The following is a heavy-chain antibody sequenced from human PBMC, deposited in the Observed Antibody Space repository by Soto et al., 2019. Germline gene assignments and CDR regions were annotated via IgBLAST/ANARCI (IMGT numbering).Heavy chain of an antibody. CDR1: GYDFSSYG. V-gene: IGHV1-18*04. Sequence: VQLVQSRAEVKKPGASVKVSCKASGYDFSSYGISWVRQAPGQGLEWMGWISASNGNRDYAQQFQGRVTSTSDTSRTTAYMELRSLRSDDTSVYYCVSDPQRNDYWGQGTLVNVS. J-gene: IGHJ4*02. CDR3: VSDPQRNDY. CDR2: ISASNGNR. D-gene: IGHD2-2*01.